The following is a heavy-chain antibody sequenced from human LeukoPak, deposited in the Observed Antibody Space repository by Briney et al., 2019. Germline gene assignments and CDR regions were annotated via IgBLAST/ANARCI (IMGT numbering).Heavy chain of an antibody. CDR3: ATREGHFDY. CDR2: ISYDGSNK. Sequence: PGRSLRLSCAAPGFTFSSYAMHWVRQAPGKGLEWVAVISYDGSNKYYADSVKGRFTISRDNSKNTLYLQMNSLRAEDTAVYYCATREGHFDYWGQGTLVTVSS. CDR1: GFTFSSYA. J-gene: IGHJ4*02. V-gene: IGHV3-30-3*01.